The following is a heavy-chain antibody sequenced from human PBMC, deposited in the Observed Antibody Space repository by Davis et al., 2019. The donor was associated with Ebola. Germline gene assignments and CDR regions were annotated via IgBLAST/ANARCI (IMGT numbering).Heavy chain of an antibody. D-gene: IGHD3-22*01. CDR3: ARDFHLGFVVVITAGY. CDR1: GYTFTSYY. CDR2: INPSGGST. J-gene: IGHJ4*02. Sequence: ASVKVSCKASGYTFTSYYMHWVRQAPGQGLEWMGIINPSGGSTSYAQKFQGRVTMTRDTSTSTVYMELSSLRSEDTAVYYCARDFHLGFVVVITAGYWGQGTLVTVSS. V-gene: IGHV1-46*01.